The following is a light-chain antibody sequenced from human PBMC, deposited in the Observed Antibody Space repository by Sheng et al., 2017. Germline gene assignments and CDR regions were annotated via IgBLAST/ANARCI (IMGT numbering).Light chain of an antibody. V-gene: IGLV1-40*01. Sequence: QSVLTQPPSVSGAPGQRVTISCTGSSSNIGAGYDVHWYQQLPGTAPKLLIYRNSNRPSGVPDRFSGSKSVTSASLAITGLQAEDEADYYCQSYDSSLTKVFGGGTKLTVL. CDR3: QSYDSSLTKV. J-gene: IGLJ3*02. CDR2: RNS. CDR1: SSNIGAGYD.